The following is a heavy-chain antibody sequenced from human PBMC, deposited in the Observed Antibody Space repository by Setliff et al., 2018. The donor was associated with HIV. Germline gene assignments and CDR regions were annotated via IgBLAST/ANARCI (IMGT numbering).Heavy chain of an antibody. CDR2: ISPGGGST. D-gene: IGHD3-22*01. J-gene: IGHJ6*03. CDR3: AIGPLVVPTHYYMDL. CDR1: GYSFTNYY. Sequence: ASVKVSCKASGYSFTNYYIHWVRQAPGQGLEWMGKISPGGGSTSKEQKFQGRFTMTRDTSTSTVYMELSSLRSEDTAVYYCAIGPLVVPTHYYMDLWGKGTTVTVSS. V-gene: IGHV1-46*01.